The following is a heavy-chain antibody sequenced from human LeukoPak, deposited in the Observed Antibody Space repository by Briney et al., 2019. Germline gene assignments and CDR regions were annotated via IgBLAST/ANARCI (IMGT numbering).Heavy chain of an antibody. Sequence: GSLRLSCAASGFTFRYYSMNWVRPAPWKGLGCVPSISSSSNYIYYADSVKGRFTISRDNAKDSLYLQMNSLRAEDTAVYYCARGGTYGDYVGSWGQGTLVTVSS. D-gene: IGHD4-17*01. CDR1: GFTFRYYS. V-gene: IGHV3-21*01. CDR2: ISSSSNYI. J-gene: IGHJ5*02. CDR3: ARGGTYGDYVGS.